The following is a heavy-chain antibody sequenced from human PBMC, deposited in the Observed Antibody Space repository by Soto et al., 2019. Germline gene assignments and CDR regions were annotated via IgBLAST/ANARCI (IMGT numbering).Heavy chain of an antibody. Sequence: GGSLRLSCTASGVTFSSYAMNWVRQAPGKGLEWVSTISGSGGSTYYADSVKGRFTISRDNSKNTLYLQMNSLRAEDTAVYYCAKLTRPLRYFYYYYGMDVWGQGTTVTVSS. V-gene: IGHV3-23*01. CDR3: AKLTRPLRYFYYYYGMDV. CDR1: GVTFSSYA. CDR2: ISGSGGST. D-gene: IGHD5-12*01. J-gene: IGHJ6*02.